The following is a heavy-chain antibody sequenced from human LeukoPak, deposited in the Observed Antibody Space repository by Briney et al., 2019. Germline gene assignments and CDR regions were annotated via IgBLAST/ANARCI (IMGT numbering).Heavy chain of an antibody. CDR2: IIAYNGNT. CDR1: GYTFTSFG. D-gene: IGHD1-1*01. J-gene: IGHJ4*02. Sequence: ASVKVSFKGSGYTFTSFGITWMRHAPRQGLEWRVWIIAYNGNTNYAQKHQGRVTVTTDTSTSTAYIELRSLRSDDTAVYYCARDLAGATTGAIRLFDCGGQGTLLTVPS. CDR3: ARDLAGATTGAIRLFDC. V-gene: IGHV1-18*01.